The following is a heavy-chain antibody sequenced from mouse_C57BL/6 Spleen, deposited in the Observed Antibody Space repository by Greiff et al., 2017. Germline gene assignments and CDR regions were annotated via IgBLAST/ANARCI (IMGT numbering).Heavy chain of an antibody. Sequence: QVQLQQPGAELVKPGASVKLSCKASGYTFTSYWMQWVKQRPGQGLEWIGEIDPSDSYTNYNQKFKGKATLTVDTSSSTAYMQLSSLTSEDSAVYYCALYGSSQAWFAYWGQGTLVTVSA. CDR1: GYTFTSYW. D-gene: IGHD1-1*01. V-gene: IGHV1-50*01. J-gene: IGHJ3*01. CDR3: ALYGSSQAWFAY. CDR2: IDPSDSYT.